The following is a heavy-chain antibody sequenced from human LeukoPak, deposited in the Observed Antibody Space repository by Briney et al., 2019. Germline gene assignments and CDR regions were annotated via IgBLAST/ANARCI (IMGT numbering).Heavy chain of an antibody. CDR3: ARDISSSWYGRY. CDR2: ISAYNGNT. Sequence: ASVKVSCKASGYTFTSYGIIWVRQDPGQGLKWMGWISAYNGNTNYAQKLQGRVTMTTDTSTSTAYMELRSLRSDDTAVYYCARDISSSWYGRYWGQGTLVTVSS. D-gene: IGHD6-13*01. V-gene: IGHV1-18*01. J-gene: IGHJ4*02. CDR1: GYTFTSYG.